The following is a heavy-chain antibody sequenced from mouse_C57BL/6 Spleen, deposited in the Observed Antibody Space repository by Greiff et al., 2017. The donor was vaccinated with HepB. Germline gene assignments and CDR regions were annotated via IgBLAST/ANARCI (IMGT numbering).Heavy chain of an antibody. J-gene: IGHJ2*01. CDR3: ARFGGMDY. Sequence: QVQLQQPGAELVKPGASVKLSCKASGYTFTSYWMQWVKQRPGQGLEWIGEIDPSDSYTNYNQKFKGKATLTVDTSSSTAYMQLSSLTSEDSAVYYCARFGGMDYWGQGTTLTVSS. CDR1: GYTFTSYW. CDR2: IDPSDSYT. V-gene: IGHV1-50*01.